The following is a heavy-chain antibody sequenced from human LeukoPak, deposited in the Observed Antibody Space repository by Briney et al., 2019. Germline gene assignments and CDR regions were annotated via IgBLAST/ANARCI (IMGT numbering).Heavy chain of an antibody. CDR2: IYPGDCDI. V-gene: IGHV5-51*01. J-gene: IGHJ4*02. CDR3: FLPYNILTGYHLWDY. Sequence: GESLKISCKGSGYSFTRYWIGWVRQMPGKGLEGMGIIYPGDCDIRYSPAFQGLVTISADESISTAYLQWSSLKASDTAMYYCFLPYNILTGYHLWDYWGQGTLVTVSS. D-gene: IGHD3-9*01. CDR1: GYSFTRYW.